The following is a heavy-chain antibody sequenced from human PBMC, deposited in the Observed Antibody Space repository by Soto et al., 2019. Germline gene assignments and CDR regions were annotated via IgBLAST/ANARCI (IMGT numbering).Heavy chain of an antibody. V-gene: IGHV1-3*01. D-gene: IGHD3-22*01. CDR2: INAGNGNT. Sequence: ASVKVSCKASGYTFTSYAMHWVRQAPGQRLEWMGWINAGNGNTKYSQKFQGRVTITRDTSASTAYMGLSSLRSEDTAVYYCAADPYSSGYYPDAFDIWGQGTMVTVSS. J-gene: IGHJ3*02. CDR3: AADPYSSGYYPDAFDI. CDR1: GYTFTSYA.